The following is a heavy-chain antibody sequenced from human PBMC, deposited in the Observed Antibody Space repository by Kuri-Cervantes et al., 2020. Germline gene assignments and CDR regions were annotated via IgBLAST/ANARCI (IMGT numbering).Heavy chain of an antibody. V-gene: IGHV1-69*05. CDR2: IIPIFGTA. CDR1: VGTFSSYA. CDR3: AKDGSTVTTHWYFDL. Sequence: SVKVSCKASVGTFSSYAISWVRQAPGKGLEWVGGIIPIFGTANYAQKFQGRVTMTRDTSTSTVYMELSSLRSEDTAVYYCAKDGSTVTTHWYFDLWGRGTLVTVSS. D-gene: IGHD4-17*01. J-gene: IGHJ2*01.